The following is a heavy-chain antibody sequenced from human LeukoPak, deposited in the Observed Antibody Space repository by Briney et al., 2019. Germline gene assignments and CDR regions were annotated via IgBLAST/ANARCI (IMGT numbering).Heavy chain of an antibody. J-gene: IGHJ4*02. V-gene: IGHV1-69*01. Sequence: SVKVSCKASGGTFSSYAISWVRQAPGQGLEWMGGIIPIFGTANYAQKFQGRVTITADESTSTAYMELSSLRSEDTAVYYCARAPIYEEVVVAAEYYFDYWGQGTLVTVFS. CDR2: IIPIFGTA. CDR1: GGTFSSYA. CDR3: ARAPIYEEVVVAAEYYFDY. D-gene: IGHD2-15*01.